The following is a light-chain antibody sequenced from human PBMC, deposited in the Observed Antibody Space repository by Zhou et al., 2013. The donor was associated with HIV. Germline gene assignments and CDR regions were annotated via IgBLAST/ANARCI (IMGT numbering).Light chain of an antibody. CDR2: AAS. J-gene: IGKJ1*01. CDR1: QSVSSN. Sequence: EIVMTQSPATLSVSPGERVTLSCRASQSVSSNFAWYQQKPGQAPRLLIYAASTRATDIPARFSGSGSGTDFTLTISRLEPEDFAVYYCQQYDSPPWTFGQGTKV. CDR3: QQYDSPPWT. V-gene: IGKV3-15*01.